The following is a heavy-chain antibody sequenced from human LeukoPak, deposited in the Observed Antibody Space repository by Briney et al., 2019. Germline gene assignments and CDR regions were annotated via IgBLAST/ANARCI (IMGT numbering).Heavy chain of an antibody. Sequence: GSSVKVSCKASGGTFSSYAISWVRQAPGHGLEWMGGIIPIFGTANYAQKFQGRVTITADESTSTAYMELSSLRSEDTAVYYCARKAVVVVAANDAFDIWGQGTMVTVSS. J-gene: IGHJ3*02. CDR2: IIPIFGTA. D-gene: IGHD2-15*01. V-gene: IGHV1-69*01. CDR3: ARKAVVVVAANDAFDI. CDR1: GGTFSSYA.